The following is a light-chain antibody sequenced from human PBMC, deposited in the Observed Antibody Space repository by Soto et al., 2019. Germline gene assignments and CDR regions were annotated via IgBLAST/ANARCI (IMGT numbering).Light chain of an antibody. V-gene: IGKV3D-15*01. CDR2: DAS. CDR1: HSVNNY. J-gene: IGKJ4*01. Sequence: EIVLTQSPGTLSLSPGERATLSCRASHSVNNYLAWYQQRPGQAPRLLIYDASNRATGVPARFSGSGSGTEFTLTISSLQSEDCAIYYCQQYHTWPITFGGGTKVDIK. CDR3: QQYHTWPIT.